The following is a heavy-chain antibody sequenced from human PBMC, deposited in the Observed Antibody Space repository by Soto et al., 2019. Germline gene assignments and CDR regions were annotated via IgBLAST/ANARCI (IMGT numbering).Heavy chain of an antibody. Sequence: QVQLQESGPGLVKPSETLSLTCTVSGGTISSWYWSWIRQPPGKGLEWIGYIYYSGSTNCNPSLKSRVTISVDTSKNQFSLKVSSVTAADTAVYYCARRYGSAIDYWGQGTLVTVSS. CDR1: GGTISSWY. CDR2: IYYSGST. J-gene: IGHJ4*02. D-gene: IGHD1-26*01. CDR3: ARRYGSAIDY. V-gene: IGHV4-59*08.